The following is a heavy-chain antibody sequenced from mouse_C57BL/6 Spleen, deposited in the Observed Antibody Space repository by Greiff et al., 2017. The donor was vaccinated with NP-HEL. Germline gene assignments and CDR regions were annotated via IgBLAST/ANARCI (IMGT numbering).Heavy chain of an antibody. J-gene: IGHJ2*01. CDR3: ARSRAAAQATGY. Sequence: QVQLQQPGAELVMPGASVKLSCKASGYTFTSYWMHWVKQRPGQGLEWIGEIDPSDGYTNYTQKFKGQSTLTVDKSSSTAYMQLSSLTSEDSAVYYCARSRAAAQATGYWGKGTTLTVSS. CDR1: GYTFTSYW. CDR2: IDPSDGYT. D-gene: IGHD3-2*02. V-gene: IGHV1-69*01.